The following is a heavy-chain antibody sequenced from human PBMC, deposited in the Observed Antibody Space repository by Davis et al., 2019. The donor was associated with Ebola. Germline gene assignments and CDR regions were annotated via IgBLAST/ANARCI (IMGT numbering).Heavy chain of an antibody. CDR2: SRNRDSRYNT. Sequence: GGSLRLSCEVSGFTFSVYYMDWVRLTPGKRLEWVGLSRNRDSRYNTEYAASVRGRFTISRDDSKKSLYLQMNSLRTEDTAVYYCVTENWYRFESWGQGTLVTVSS. J-gene: IGHJ4*02. CDR1: GFTFSVYY. V-gene: IGHV3-72*01. D-gene: IGHD1/OR15-1a*01. CDR3: VTENWYRFES.